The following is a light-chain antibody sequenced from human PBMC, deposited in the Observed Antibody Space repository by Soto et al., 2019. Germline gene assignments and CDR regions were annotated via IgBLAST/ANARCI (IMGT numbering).Light chain of an antibody. V-gene: IGKV1-6*01. Sequence: IQMTQSPSSLSASVGDRVTINCQASQDISNYLNWYQQKPGKAPKLLIYDASSLESGVPSRFSGSGSGTDFTLTISSLQPEDFATYYCLQDYNYPPTFGQGTKVDIK. CDR1: QDISNY. CDR2: DAS. J-gene: IGKJ1*01. CDR3: LQDYNYPPT.